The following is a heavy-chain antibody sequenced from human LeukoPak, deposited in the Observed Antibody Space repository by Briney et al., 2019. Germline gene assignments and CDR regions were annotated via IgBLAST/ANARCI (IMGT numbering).Heavy chain of an antibody. V-gene: IGHV3-23*01. CDR2: ISGSGGST. D-gene: IGHD5-18*01. CDR3: AKAHRKGFNSYGASFDY. J-gene: IGHJ4*02. CDR1: GFTFSSYA. Sequence: GGSLRLSCAASGFTFSSYAMSWVRQAPGKGLEWVSAISGSGGSTYYADSVKGRFTISRDNSRNTLYLQMNSLRAEDTAVYYCAKAHRKGFNSYGASFDYWGQGTLVTVSS.